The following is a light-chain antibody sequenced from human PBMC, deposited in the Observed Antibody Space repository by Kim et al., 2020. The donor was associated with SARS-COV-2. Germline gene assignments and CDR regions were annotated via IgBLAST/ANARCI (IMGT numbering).Light chain of an antibody. CDR1: QTINTRY. V-gene: IGKV3-20*01. Sequence: EVVLTQSPGTLSLSPGERATLSCRASQTINTRYFSWYQQKPGQAPRILIYAASSRATGIPERFSSSGSGTDFTLTINKLEPEDFAVYYCQQYGGSPQYTFGQGTKLEI. CDR2: AAS. CDR3: QQYGGSPQYT. J-gene: IGKJ2*01.